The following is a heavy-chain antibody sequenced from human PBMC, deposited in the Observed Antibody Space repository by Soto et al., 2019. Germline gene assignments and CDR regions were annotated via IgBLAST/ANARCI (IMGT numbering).Heavy chain of an antibody. CDR2: MNPNSGNT. D-gene: IGHD1-7*01. V-gene: IGHV1-8*01. Sequence: GGSVEGCRQGSGCPFTSYGIHWVRQATGQGLEWMGWMNPNSGNTGYAQKFQGRVTMTRNTSISTAYMELSSLRSEDTAVYYCARKLAFDYWGQGTLVTVSS. CDR3: ARKLAFDY. J-gene: IGHJ4*02. CDR1: GCPFTSYG.